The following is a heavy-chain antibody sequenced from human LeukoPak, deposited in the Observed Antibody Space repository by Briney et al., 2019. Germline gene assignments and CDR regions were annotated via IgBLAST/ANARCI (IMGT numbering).Heavy chain of an antibody. V-gene: IGHV3-53*01. D-gene: IGHD2-21*02. Sequence: PGGSLRLSCAASGFTVSSNYMSWVRQAPGKGLEWVSVIYSGGSTYYADSVKGRFTISRDNSKNTLYLQMNSLRAEDTAVYYCAREGASGGDLYFDYWGQGTLVTVSS. CDR2: IYSGGST. CDR1: GFTVSSNY. J-gene: IGHJ4*02. CDR3: AREGASGGDLYFDY.